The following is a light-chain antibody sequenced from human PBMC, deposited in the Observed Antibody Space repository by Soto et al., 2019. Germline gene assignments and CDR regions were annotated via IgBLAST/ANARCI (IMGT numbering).Light chain of an antibody. J-gene: IGLJ3*02. Sequence: QSVLTQPPSASGTPGQRVTISCSGSSSNIGSNPVNWYRQVPGAAPQLVICTNDQRPSGVPDRFSGSKSGTSASLAIRGLQSEDEADYYCAAWSDSPQGRVFGGGTKLTVL. V-gene: IGLV1-44*01. CDR3: AAWSDSPQGRV. CDR1: SSNIGSNP. CDR2: TND.